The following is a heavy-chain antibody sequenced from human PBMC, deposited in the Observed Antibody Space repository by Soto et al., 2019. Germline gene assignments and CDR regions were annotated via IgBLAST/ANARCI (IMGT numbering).Heavy chain of an antibody. CDR2: ISGSGGSK. J-gene: IGHJ6*02. D-gene: IGHD1-1*01. V-gene: IGHV3-23*01. Sequence: EVQLLESGGGLVQPGGSLRLSCAASGFTFSTYAMNWVRQAPGKGLEWVAAISGSGGSKHYADSVKGRFTISRDNSKNTLYLPMNSLRDEDTAVYHCVKGYWKGDVWGQGTTVNVSS. CDR1: GFTFSTYA. CDR3: VKGYWKGDV.